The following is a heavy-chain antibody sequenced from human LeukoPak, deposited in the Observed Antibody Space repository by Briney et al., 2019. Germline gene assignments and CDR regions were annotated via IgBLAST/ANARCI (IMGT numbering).Heavy chain of an antibody. CDR3: ARDSYGQMGAFDI. J-gene: IGHJ3*02. V-gene: IGHV4-59*01. D-gene: IGHD5-18*01. Sequence: SETLSLTCTVSDGSISSYYWSWIRQPPGKGLEWIGYIYYSGSTNYNPSLKSRVTISVDTSKNQFSLKLSSVTAADTAVYYCARDSYGQMGAFDIWGQGTMVTVSS. CDR1: DGSISSYY. CDR2: IYYSGST.